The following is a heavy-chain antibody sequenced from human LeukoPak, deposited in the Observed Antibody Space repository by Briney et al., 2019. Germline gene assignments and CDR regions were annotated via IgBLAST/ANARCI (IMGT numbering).Heavy chain of an antibody. V-gene: IGHV4-34*01. J-gene: IGHJ3*01. D-gene: IGHD3-3*01. CDR2: ISHSGST. CDR1: GGSFSGYY. Sequence: PSETLSLTCAVYGGSFSGYYWSWIRQPPGKGLEWIGEISHSGSTNYYPSLKSLVTISVATSNNQFPLKLSSVNAADTAVYYCASRRFLGWLSFWGQGTMVTVSS. CDR3: ASRRFLGWLSF.